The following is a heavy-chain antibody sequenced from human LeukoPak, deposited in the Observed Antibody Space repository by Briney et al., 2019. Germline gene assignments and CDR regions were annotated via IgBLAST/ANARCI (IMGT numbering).Heavy chain of an antibody. D-gene: IGHD3-22*01. CDR3: ARVTHYYDSSGFRYYYYMDV. Sequence: GGSLRLSCAASGFTFSIYWMSWVRQAPGKGLGWVANIKQDGSEKYYVDSVKGRFTISRDNAKNSLYLQMNSLRAEDTAVYYCARVTHYYDSSGFRYYYYMDVWGKGTTVTVSS. CDR1: GFTFSIYW. CDR2: IKQDGSEK. J-gene: IGHJ6*03. V-gene: IGHV3-7*01.